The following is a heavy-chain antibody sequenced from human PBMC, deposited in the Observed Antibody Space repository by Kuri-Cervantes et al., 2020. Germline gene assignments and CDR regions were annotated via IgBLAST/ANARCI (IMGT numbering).Heavy chain of an antibody. J-gene: IGHJ5*02. CDR1: GGIFISYS. CDR3: SRSSSAYNWFDP. V-gene: IGHV1-69*06. CDR2: IIPIFGTA. D-gene: IGHD6-6*01. Sequence: SAMNSCNAAGGIFISYSISWVRQAPGQGLEWRGGIIPIFGTANYAQKFQGRVTITADKSTSTAYMELSSPRAEDPAVYYCSRSSSAYNWFDPWGQGNLVTVSS.